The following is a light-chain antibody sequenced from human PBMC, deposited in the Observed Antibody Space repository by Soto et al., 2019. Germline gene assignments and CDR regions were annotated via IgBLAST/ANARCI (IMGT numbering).Light chain of an antibody. J-gene: IGLJ3*02. Sequence: QSALTQPASVSGSPGQLITISCTGTSSDVGGYNYVSWYQQHPGKAPKLMIYEVSNRPSGVSNRFSGSKSGNTASLTISGLQAEDEADYYCSSYTSSSRGVFGGGTKVTVL. CDR2: EVS. CDR1: SSDVGGYNY. V-gene: IGLV2-14*01. CDR3: SSYTSSSRGV.